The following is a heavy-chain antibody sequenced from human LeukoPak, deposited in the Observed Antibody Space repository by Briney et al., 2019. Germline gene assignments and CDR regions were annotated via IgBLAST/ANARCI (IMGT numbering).Heavy chain of an antibody. D-gene: IGHD2-2*01. Sequence: SETLSLTCTVSGGSIRSYYWSWIRQPAGKGLEWIGRIYTSGSTNYNPSLKSRVTMSVDTSKNQFSLKLSSVTAADTAVYYCARDHWDIVVVPAAGRTSGWFDPWGQGTLVTVSS. J-gene: IGHJ5*02. CDR2: IYTSGST. V-gene: IGHV4-4*07. CDR3: ARDHWDIVVVPAAGRTSGWFDP. CDR1: GGSIRSYY.